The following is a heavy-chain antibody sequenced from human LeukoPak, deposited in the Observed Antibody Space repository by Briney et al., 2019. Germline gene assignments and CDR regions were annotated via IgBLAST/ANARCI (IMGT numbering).Heavy chain of an antibody. Sequence: GGSLRLSCAASGFTFSTFAMIWVRQPPGKGLEWVSSIFPSGGEIHYADSVKGRFTISRDNAKNSLYLQMNSLRAEDTAVYYCAREISSSSWSVYYYYYYYMDVWGKGTTVTVSS. CDR3: AREISSSSWSVYYYYYYYMDV. J-gene: IGHJ6*03. CDR2: IFPSGGEI. D-gene: IGHD6-13*01. V-gene: IGHV3-21*01. CDR1: GFTFSTFA.